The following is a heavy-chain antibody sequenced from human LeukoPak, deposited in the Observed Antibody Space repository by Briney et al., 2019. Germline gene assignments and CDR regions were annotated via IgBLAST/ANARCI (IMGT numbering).Heavy chain of an antibody. V-gene: IGHV3-21*06. D-gene: IGHD1-26*01. CDR1: GFTFSSYN. J-gene: IGHJ6*03. CDR2: ITSSSSYI. Sequence: PGGSLRLSCAASGFTFSSYNMNWVRQAPGKGLEWVSSITSSSSYIYYADSVKGRFTISRDNAKNSLYLQMDSLRVEDAAEYYCARDPYSGNYGAYYYYYMDVWGKGTTVTVSS. CDR3: ARDPYSGNYGAYYYYYMDV.